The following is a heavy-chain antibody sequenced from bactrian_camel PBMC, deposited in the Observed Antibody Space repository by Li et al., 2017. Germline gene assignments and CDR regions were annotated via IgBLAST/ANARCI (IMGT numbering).Heavy chain of an antibody. V-gene: IGHV3S53*01. J-gene: IGHJ4*01. CDR3: APDPRGSAY. CDR1: GYTSKICT. CDR2: ITLDGRT. D-gene: IGHD3*01. Sequence: QLVESGGGSVEAGGSLRLSCVAFGYTSKICTWNWYRQPPGKGRDMVSTITLDGRTKSADSVKGRFTMSRDNAKNMLYLQMNALKTEDTAVYYCAPDPRGSAYWGQGTQVTVS.